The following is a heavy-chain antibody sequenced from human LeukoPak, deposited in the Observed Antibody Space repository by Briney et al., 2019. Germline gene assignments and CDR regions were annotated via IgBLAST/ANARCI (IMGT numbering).Heavy chain of an antibody. CDR2: IYYSGTD. Sequence: PSQTLSLTCTVSGASITSGDHYWSWIRQPPGKGLDWIGHIYYSGTDYHKSSLESRVTISVDMSKNQLSLRLSSVTAADTAVYYCAREYIWGTYRYLDYWGQGTLVTVSS. CDR3: AREYIWGTYRYLDY. V-gene: IGHV4-30-4*08. CDR1: GASITSGDHY. J-gene: IGHJ4*02. D-gene: IGHD3-16*02.